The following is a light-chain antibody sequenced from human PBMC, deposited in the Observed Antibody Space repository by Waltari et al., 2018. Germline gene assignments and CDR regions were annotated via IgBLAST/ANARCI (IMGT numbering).Light chain of an antibody. CDR2: DDR. Sequence: YELTQPPSVSVAPGQTARHPCGGTHILHTSGHAYRQKPGQAPVLVVYDDRDRPSGLPERFSGSNSGKTATLTSSRVESGDEADYHCQVWDSRDNDDVFGPGTKVTV. J-gene: IGLJ1*01. CDR1: HILHTS. CDR3: QVWDSRDNDDV. V-gene: IGLV3-21*02.